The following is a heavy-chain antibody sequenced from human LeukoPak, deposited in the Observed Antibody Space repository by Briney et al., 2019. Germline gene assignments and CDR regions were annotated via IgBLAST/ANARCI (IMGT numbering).Heavy chain of an antibody. CDR3: AKDRGLMRDSSDYFDN. CDR2: ISSSGSTI. V-gene: IGHV3-48*03. J-gene: IGHJ4*02. CDR1: GFTFSSYE. Sequence: GGSLRLSCAASGFTFSSYEMHWVRQAPGRGLEWVSYISSSGSTIYYADSVKGRFTISRDNSKNTLYLQMNSLRAEDTAVYYCAKDRGLMRDSSDYFDNWGQGTLVTVSS. D-gene: IGHD3-22*01.